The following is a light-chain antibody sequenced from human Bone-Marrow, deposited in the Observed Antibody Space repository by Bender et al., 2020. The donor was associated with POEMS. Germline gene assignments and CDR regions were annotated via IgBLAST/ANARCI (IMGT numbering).Light chain of an antibody. Sequence: QSALTQPASVSGSPGQSITISCTGTSSDVGGYNYVSWYQQHPGKAPKLIIYEVTNRPSGVSDRFSGSKSGDAASLTISRLQAEDEADYYCTSYTSTSTYVVFGGGTKLTVL. J-gene: IGLJ2*01. CDR1: SSDVGGYNY. CDR2: EVT. V-gene: IGLV2-14*01. CDR3: TSYTSTSTYVV.